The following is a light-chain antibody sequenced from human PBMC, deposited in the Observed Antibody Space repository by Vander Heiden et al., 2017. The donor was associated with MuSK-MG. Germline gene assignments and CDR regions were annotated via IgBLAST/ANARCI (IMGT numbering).Light chain of an antibody. V-gene: IGKV3-20*01. CDR3: QQDDISPHS. CDR2: DAS. J-gene: IGKJ3*01. Sequence: EIVLTQSPGALSLSPGERATLSCRVSQSISSTSLAWYQKKPGQAPRLLIYDASTRATGIPDRFSGSGSATDFTLSISRLEPEDFAVYFCQQDDISPHSFGHGTTVDIK. CDR1: QSISSTS.